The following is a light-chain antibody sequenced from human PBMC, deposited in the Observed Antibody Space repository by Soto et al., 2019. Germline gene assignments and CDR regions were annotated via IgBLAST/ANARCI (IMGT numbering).Light chain of an antibody. CDR1: QDINNF. CDR2: AAS. V-gene: IGKV1-27*01. CDR3: QKYNRAPLT. J-gene: IGKJ4*01. Sequence: DIQMTQSPSSLSASVGERVTITCRASQDINNFLAWYQQEPGKVPRRLIYAASTLHTGVPSRFSGSGSGTEFTLTISSLQPEDVASYYCQKYNRAPLTFGGGNKVEIK.